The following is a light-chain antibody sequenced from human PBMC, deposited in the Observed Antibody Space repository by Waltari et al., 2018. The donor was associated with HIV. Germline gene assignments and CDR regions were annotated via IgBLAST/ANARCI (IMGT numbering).Light chain of an antibody. CDR2: DNN. J-gene: IGLJ1*01. CDR1: TLASKD. V-gene: IGLV3-9*01. CDR3: QVWDSDTGV. Sequence: SYELTQIPSVSVSLGQTVTLACGGDTLASKDVHWYQQKPGRPPVLVIYDNNKRPSGIPGRFSGFNSGITATLTISGAQGDDEADYYCQVWDSDTGVFGSGTKVTVL.